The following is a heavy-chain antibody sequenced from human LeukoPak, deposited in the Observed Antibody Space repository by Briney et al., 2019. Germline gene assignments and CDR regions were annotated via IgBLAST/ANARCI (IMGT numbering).Heavy chain of an antibody. CDR3: ARDSYGSGSHDAFDI. D-gene: IGHD3-10*01. J-gene: IGHJ3*02. CDR2: INPNSGGT. V-gene: IGHV1-2*02. CDR1: GYTFTGYY. Sequence: VASVKVSCKASGYTFTGYYMHWVRQAPGQGLEWMGWINPNSGGTNYAQKFQGRVTMTRDTSISTAYMELSRLRSDDTAVYYCARDSYGSGSHDAFDIWGQGTMVTVSS.